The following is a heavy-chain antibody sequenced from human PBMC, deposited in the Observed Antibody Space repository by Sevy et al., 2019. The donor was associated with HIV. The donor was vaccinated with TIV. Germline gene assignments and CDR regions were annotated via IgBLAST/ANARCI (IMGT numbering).Heavy chain of an antibody. J-gene: IGHJ6*02. Sequence: SETVSLTCTVSGGSISSYYWSWIRQPAGKGLEWIGRIYTSGSTNYNPSLKSRVTMSVDTSKNQFSLKRSSVTAADTAVYYCAGSYYNVNYYYYGMDVWGQGTTVTVSS. CDR3: AGSYYNVNYYYYGMDV. V-gene: IGHV4-4*07. D-gene: IGHD3-10*01. CDR2: IYTSGST. CDR1: GGSISSYY.